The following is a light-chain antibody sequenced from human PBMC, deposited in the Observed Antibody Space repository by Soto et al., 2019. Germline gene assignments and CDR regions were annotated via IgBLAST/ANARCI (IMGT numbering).Light chain of an antibody. Sequence: QSALTQPPSASGSPGQSVTISCTGTSSDVGGYNYVSWYQQHPGKAPKLVIYEVSKRPSGVPDRFSGSKSGNTASLTVSGLQAEDEADYYGSSYAGSNNFDVFGTGTKLTVL. J-gene: IGLJ1*01. V-gene: IGLV2-8*01. CDR2: EVS. CDR3: SSYAGSNNFDV. CDR1: SSDVGGYNY.